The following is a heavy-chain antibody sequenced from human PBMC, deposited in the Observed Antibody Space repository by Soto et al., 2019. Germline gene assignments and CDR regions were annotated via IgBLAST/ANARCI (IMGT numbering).Heavy chain of an antibody. J-gene: IGHJ6*02. CDR1: GYIFSNFG. V-gene: IGHV1-18*01. CDR3: AKDASSWFYYFYGMDV. D-gene: IGHD2-2*01. Sequence: QIQLEQSRPELRKPGASVKVSCKASGYIFSNFGISWVRQAPGQGLEWMGWISGYNDNTNYAQKFQDRLRMTTDISTGTASMELTTLRSEDTAVYYCAKDASSWFYYFYGMDVWGQGTTVTVSS. CDR2: ISGYNDNT.